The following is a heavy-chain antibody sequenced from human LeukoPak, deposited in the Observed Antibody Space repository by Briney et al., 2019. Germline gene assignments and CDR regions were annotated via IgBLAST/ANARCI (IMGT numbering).Heavy chain of an antibody. J-gene: IGHJ4*02. Sequence: GGSLRLSCAASGFTFDDYAMHWVRQAPGKGLEWISGISWNGGSIGYADSVKGRFTISRDNAKNSLYLQMNSLRAEDTAVYYCARNLPAADYWGRGTLVTVSS. D-gene: IGHD2-2*01. V-gene: IGHV3-9*01. CDR3: ARNLPAADY. CDR1: GFTFDDYA. CDR2: ISWNGGSI.